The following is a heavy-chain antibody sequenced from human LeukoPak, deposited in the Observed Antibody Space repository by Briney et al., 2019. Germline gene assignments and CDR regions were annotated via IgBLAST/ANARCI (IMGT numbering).Heavy chain of an antibody. D-gene: IGHD2-2*01. J-gene: IGHJ4*02. CDR3: ARGGDCSSTSCRIFDY. CDR1: GYTFTGYY. CDR2: INPNSGGT. Sequence: ASVKVSCKASGYTFTGYYMHWVRQAPGQGLEWMGWINPNSGGTNYAQKFQGWVTMTRDTSISTAYMEPSRLRSDDTAVYYCARGGDCSSTSCRIFDYWGQGTLVTVSS. V-gene: IGHV1-2*04.